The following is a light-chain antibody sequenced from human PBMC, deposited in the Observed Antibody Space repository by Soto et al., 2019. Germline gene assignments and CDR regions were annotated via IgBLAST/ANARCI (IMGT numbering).Light chain of an antibody. CDR1: QSVSSK. V-gene: IGKV3-15*01. J-gene: IGKJ4*01. CDR2: GAS. CDR3: HQFNTWPLT. Sequence: EIVMTQSPATLSVSRGDSATLSCRASQSVSSKLAWYQHKPGQAPRLLISGASTRATGIPARFSASGSGTEFTLNINSPQSEDFAVYYCHQFNTWPLTFGGGTKLEI.